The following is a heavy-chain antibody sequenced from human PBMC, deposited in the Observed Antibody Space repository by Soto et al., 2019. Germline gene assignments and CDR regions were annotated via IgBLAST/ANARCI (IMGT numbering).Heavy chain of an antibody. CDR3: ARVSNEYGGNGAFDY. CDR1: GGSISSGGYS. Sequence: SETLSLTCAVSGGSISSGGYSWSWIRQPPGKGLEWIGYIYHSGSTYYNPSLKSRLTISLDMSRNQFSLQLTSVTAADTALYYCARVSNEYGGNGAFDYWGLGTLVTVSS. CDR2: IYHSGST. V-gene: IGHV4-30-2*01. D-gene: IGHD4-17*01. J-gene: IGHJ4*02.